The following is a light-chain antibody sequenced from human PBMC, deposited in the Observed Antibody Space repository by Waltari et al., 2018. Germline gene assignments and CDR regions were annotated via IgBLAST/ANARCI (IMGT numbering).Light chain of an antibody. CDR3: SSYTSSSTFV. Sequence: QSALAQPASVSGSPGQSITISCTGTSSDLGAYNFVSWYQQHPGKGPKLLVFDVSQRPSGISPRFSGSKTGKTASLTISGLQAEDEGDYYCSSYTSSSTFVFGTGTSVTVL. CDR2: DVS. J-gene: IGLJ1*01. V-gene: IGLV2-14*03. CDR1: SSDLGAYNF.